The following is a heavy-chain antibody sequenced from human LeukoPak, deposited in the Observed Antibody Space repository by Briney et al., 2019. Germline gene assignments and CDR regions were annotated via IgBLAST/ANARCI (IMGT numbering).Heavy chain of an antibody. D-gene: IGHD3-10*01. CDR2: IYTSGST. CDR3: ATDFYGSGPNGYGMDV. V-gene: IGHV4-4*07. J-gene: IGHJ6*02. Sequence: SETLSLTCTVSGVSVTSYYWSWLRQPAGKGLEWIGRIYTSGSTNYNPSLKSRVTISVDTSKNQFSLKLSSVTAADTAVYYCATDFYGSGPNGYGMDVWGQGTTVTVSS. CDR1: GVSVTSYY.